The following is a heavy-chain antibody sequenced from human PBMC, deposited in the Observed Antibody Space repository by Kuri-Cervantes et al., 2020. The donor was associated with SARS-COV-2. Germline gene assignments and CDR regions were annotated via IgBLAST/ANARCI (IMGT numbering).Heavy chain of an antibody. CDR2: ISSSGSTI. V-gene: IGHV3-11*04. CDR3: ARVGLRGYYYMDV. CDR1: GFTFSDYY. D-gene: IGHD4-17*01. J-gene: IGHJ6*03. Sequence: GESLKISCAASGFTFSDYYMSWIRQAPGKGLEWVSYISSSGSTIYYADSVKGRFTISRDNAKNTLYLQMNSLRAEDTAVYYCARVGLRGYYYMDVWGKGTTVTVSS.